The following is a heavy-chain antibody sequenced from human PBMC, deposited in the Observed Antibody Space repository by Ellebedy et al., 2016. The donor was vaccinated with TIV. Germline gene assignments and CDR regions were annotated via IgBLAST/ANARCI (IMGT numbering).Heavy chain of an antibody. D-gene: IGHD2-15*01. CDR1: GYTFTSYY. Sequence: AASVKVSCKASGYTFTSYYMHWVRQAPGQGLEWMGIINPSGGSTSYPQKFQGRVTMTRDTSTSTVYMELSSLRSDDTAIYYCARGCSGGTCYTYFQHWGQGTLVTVSS. J-gene: IGHJ1*01. V-gene: IGHV1-46*01. CDR3: ARGCSGGTCYTYFQH. CDR2: INPSGGST.